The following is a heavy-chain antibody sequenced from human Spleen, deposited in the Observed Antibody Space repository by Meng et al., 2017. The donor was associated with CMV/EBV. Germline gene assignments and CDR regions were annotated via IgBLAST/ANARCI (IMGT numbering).Heavy chain of an antibody. CDR2: ISSSGSTI. J-gene: IGHJ4*02. D-gene: IGHD2-2*01. CDR3: ASKPGRVPAGGMN. V-gene: IGHV3-11*01. Sequence: AASGFTFSAYYMSWIRQAPGKGLEWVSYISSSGSTIYYADSVKGRFTISRDNAKNSLYLQMNSLRAEDTAVYYCASKPGRVPAGGMNWGQGTLVTVSS. CDR1: GFTFSAYY.